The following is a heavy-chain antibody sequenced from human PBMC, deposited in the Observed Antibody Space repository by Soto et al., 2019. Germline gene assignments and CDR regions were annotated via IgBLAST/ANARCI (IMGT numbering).Heavy chain of an antibody. CDR3: AREGDGNYFYFDF. Sequence: GGSLRLSCTASGFTFSNYGMNWVRQAPGKGLEWVSYISRGDDTIHYSDSVKGRFTISRDNANNSLYLQMNNLRVEDSAIYYCAREGDGNYFYFDFWGQGTRVSVSS. CDR1: GFTFSNYG. CDR2: ISRGDDTI. V-gene: IGHV3-48*03. J-gene: IGHJ4*02. D-gene: IGHD1-26*01.